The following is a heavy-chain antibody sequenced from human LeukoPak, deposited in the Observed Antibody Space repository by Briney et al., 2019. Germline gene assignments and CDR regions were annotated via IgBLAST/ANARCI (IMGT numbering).Heavy chain of an antibody. V-gene: IGHV3-66*01. Sequence: GGSLRLSCAAYGLTVSSDYMSLVLQAAGKGLEAVSVIYSGGGTYYADSVRGRFTISRDNSKNTLYLQLNSLRAEDTAVYYCARYPYSTSSWSDPWGQGTLVTVSS. CDR1: GLTVSSDY. CDR2: IYSGGGT. CDR3: ARYPYSTSSWSDP. D-gene: IGHD6-6*01. J-gene: IGHJ5*02.